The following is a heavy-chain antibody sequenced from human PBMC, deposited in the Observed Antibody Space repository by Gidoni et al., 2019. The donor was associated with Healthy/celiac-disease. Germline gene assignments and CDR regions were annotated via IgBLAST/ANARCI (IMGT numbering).Heavy chain of an antibody. CDR3: AKPGRFLEYQPYYFDY. CDR1: GFTFSSNG. V-gene: IGHV3-30*18. CDR2: ISYDGSNK. D-gene: IGHD2-2*01. Sequence: QVQLVESGGGVVQPGRSLRLSCAASGFTFSSNGMHWVRQAPGQGLEWVAVISYDGSNKYYADSVKGRFTISRDNSKNTLYLQMNSLRAEDTAVYYCAKPGRFLEYQPYYFDYWGQGTLVTVSS. J-gene: IGHJ4*02.